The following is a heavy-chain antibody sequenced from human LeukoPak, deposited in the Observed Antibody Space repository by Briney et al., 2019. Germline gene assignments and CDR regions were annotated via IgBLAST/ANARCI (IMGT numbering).Heavy chain of an antibody. CDR2: IIPIFGTA. V-gene: IGHV1-69*13. Sequence: ASVKVSCKASGGTFSSYAISWVRQAPGQGLEWMGGIIPIFGTANYAQKFQGRVTITADESTSTAYMELSSLRSEDTAVYYCARGYCSGGSCYDGNWFDPWGQGTLVTVSS. CDR1: GGTFSSYA. J-gene: IGHJ5*02. CDR3: ARGYCSGGSCYDGNWFDP. D-gene: IGHD2-15*01.